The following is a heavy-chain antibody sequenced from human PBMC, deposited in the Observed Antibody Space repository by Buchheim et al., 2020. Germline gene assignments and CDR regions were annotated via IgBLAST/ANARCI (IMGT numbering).Heavy chain of an antibody. Sequence: EVQLVESGGGLVQPGGSLRLSCAASGFTFSSYWMHWVRQAPGKGLVWVSRINSDGSSTSYADSVKGRFTISRDNAKNTLYLQMNSLRAEDTAVYYCARVLRHITMVQGAKNYYYYGMDVWGQGTT. CDR3: ARVLRHITMVQGAKNYYYYGMDV. D-gene: IGHD3-10*01. CDR2: INSDGSST. CDR1: GFTFSSYW. V-gene: IGHV3-74*01. J-gene: IGHJ6*02.